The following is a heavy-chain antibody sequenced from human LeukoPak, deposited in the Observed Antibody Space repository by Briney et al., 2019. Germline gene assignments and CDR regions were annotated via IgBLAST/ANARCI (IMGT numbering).Heavy chain of an antibody. CDR1: GFIFTSHS. CDR2: LDSTSTSI. Sequence: PGGSLRLSCAASGFIFTSHSMNWLRHAPGKGLEWLSFLDSTSTSIHYAGSVRGRLTISRDNDKNLLALQTNSLRAEDTAEYFSARGNGPGTFIIDYWGQGTLVAASS. CDR3: ARGNGPGTFIIDY. V-gene: IGHV3-48*01. D-gene: IGHD3-10*01. J-gene: IGHJ4*02.